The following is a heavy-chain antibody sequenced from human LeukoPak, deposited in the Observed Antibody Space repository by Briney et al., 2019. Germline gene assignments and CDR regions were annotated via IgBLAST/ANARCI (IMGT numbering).Heavy chain of an antibody. J-gene: IGHJ3*02. D-gene: IGHD2-8*01. CDR2: IIDTGST. V-gene: IGHV4-34*01. CDR3: ARGYCTNGVCYPGTTDAFDI. CDR1: GGSFSGYY. Sequence: PSETLSLTCAVYGGSFSGYYWTWIRQPPGKGLEWIGEIIDTGSTKYNSSLKSRVTISVDTSKNQFSLKLSSVTAADTAVYYCARGYCTNGVCYPGTTDAFDIWGKGTTVTVSS.